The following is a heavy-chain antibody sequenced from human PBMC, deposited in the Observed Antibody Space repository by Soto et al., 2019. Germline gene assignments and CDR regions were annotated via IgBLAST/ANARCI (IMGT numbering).Heavy chain of an antibody. CDR1: GYTFTAYY. Sequence: ASVKVSCKASGYTFTAYYIHWVGQAPGQEFEWMGWIRPNGGSTDFAREFQGRFTMTWDTSISTAYMDLSSLRSDETAVYYCARGSVASAAEPTGMEVWGQGTTVTVSS. CDR2: IRPNGGST. D-gene: IGHD6-13*01. CDR3: ARGSVASAAEPTGMEV. V-gene: IGHV1-2*02. J-gene: IGHJ6*02.